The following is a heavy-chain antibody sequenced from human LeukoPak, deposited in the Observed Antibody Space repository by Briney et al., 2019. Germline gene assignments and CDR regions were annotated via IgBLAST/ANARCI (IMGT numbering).Heavy chain of an antibody. J-gene: IGHJ3*02. D-gene: IGHD1-26*01. V-gene: IGHV1-2*02. CDR1: GYTFTGYY. Sequence: ASVKVSCKASGYTFTGYYMHWVRQAPGQGPEWMGWINPNSGGTNYAQKFQGRVTMTRDTSISTAYMELSRLRSDDTAVYYCARMNREGSGAFDIWGQGTMVTVSS. CDR3: ARMNREGSGAFDI. CDR2: INPNSGGT.